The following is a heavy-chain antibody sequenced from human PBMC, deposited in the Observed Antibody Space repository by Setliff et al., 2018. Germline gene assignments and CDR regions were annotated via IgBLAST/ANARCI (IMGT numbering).Heavy chain of an antibody. CDR1: GGSFSGYY. D-gene: IGHD1-26*01. Sequence: SETLSLTCAVYGGSFSGYYWGWIRQPPGKGLEWIGSMYYTGSTNYNPSLKSRVTISVDTSKNQLSLKLSSVTAADTAVYYCARAYRGSQYPDYFEFWGQGTLVTVSS. J-gene: IGHJ4*02. CDR3: ARAYRGSQYPDYFEF. CDR2: MYYTGST. V-gene: IGHV4-59*01.